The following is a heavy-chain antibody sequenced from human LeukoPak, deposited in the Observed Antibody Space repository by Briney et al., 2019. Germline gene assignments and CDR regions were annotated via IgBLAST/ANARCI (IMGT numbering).Heavy chain of an antibody. CDR3: ARGLGNWNYSDWFDP. V-gene: IGHV4-34*01. J-gene: IGHJ5*02. CDR1: GGSFSGHY. CDR2: INHSGST. D-gene: IGHD1-7*01. Sequence: SETLSLTCAVYGGSFSGHYWSWIRQPPGKGLEWIGEINHSGSTNYNPSLKSRVTISVDTSKNQFSLKLSSVTAADTAVYHCARGLGNWNYSDWFDPWGRGTLVTVSS.